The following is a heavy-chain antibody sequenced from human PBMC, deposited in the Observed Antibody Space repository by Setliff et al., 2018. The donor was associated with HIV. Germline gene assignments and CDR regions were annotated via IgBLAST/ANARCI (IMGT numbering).Heavy chain of an antibody. CDR1: GKSLSNYW. CDR2: IDPSDSYI. D-gene: IGHD6-19*01. Sequence: GESLKISCKGSGKSLSNYWINWVRQMPGKGLEWMGRIDPSDSYINYGPSFQGHVTISADKSTNTAFLQWSSLKASDSAMYYCSRGIAIAGHDFANTPGDIWGQGTMVTVSS. V-gene: IGHV5-10-1*01. J-gene: IGHJ3*02. CDR3: SRGIAIAGHDFANTPGDI.